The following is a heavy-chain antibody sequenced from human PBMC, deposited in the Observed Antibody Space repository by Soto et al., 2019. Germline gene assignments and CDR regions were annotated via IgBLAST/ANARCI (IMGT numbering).Heavy chain of an antibody. J-gene: IGHJ5*02. CDR3: TGDIVATIDGWFDP. D-gene: IGHD5-12*01. CDR2: IRSKAYGGTT. CDR1: GFTFGDYA. Sequence: GSLRLSCTASGFTFGDYAMSWFRQAPGKGLEWVGFIRSKAYGGTTEYAASVKGRFTISRDDSKSIAYLQMNSLKTEDTAVYYCTGDIVATIDGWFDPWGQGTLVTVSS. V-gene: IGHV3-49*03.